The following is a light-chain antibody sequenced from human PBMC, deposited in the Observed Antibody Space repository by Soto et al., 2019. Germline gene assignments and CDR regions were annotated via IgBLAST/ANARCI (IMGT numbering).Light chain of an antibody. CDR3: QLYNSSSIT. J-gene: IGKJ5*01. Sequence: DIQMTQSPSTLSASVGDRVTITCRASQSISSWLAWYQQKPGKAPKLLIYDASSLESGVPSRFSGSGSRTDFTLTISSLHPDDFATYYWQLYNSSSITFGQGTRLEIK. CDR1: QSISSW. V-gene: IGKV1-5*01. CDR2: DAS.